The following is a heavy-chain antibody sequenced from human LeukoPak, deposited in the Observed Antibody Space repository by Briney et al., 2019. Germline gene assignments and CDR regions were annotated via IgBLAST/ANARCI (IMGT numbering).Heavy chain of an antibody. D-gene: IGHD6-19*01. CDR2: FDPEDGET. V-gene: IGHV1-24*01. J-gene: IGHJ6*03. CDR1: GYTLTELS. Sequence: ASVKVSCKVSGYTLTELSMHWVRQAPGKGPEWMGGFDPEDGETIYAQKFQGRVTMTEDTSTDTAYMELSSLRSEDTAVYYCATEAVAGTNWTASYYYSYYMDVWGKGPTVTVSS. CDR3: ATEAVAGTNWTASYYYSYYMDV.